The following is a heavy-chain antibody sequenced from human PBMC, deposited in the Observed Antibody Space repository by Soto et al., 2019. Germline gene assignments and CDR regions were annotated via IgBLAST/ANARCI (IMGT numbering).Heavy chain of an antibody. V-gene: IGHV3-73*01. CDR1: GFTFSGSA. CDR3: SAQYCSGGSCSGD. D-gene: IGHD2-15*01. Sequence: EVQLVESGGGLVQPGGSLKLSCAASGFTFSGSAMHWVRQASGKGLEWVGRTRSKANSYATAYAASVKGRFTISRDDSKNTAYLQMNSLKTEDTAVYYCSAQYCSGGSCSGDWGQGTLVTVSS. J-gene: IGHJ4*02. CDR2: TRSKANSYAT.